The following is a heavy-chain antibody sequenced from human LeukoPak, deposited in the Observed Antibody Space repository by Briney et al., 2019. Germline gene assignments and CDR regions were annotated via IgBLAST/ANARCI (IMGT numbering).Heavy chain of an antibody. D-gene: IGHD5-12*01. V-gene: IGHV3-74*01. J-gene: IGHJ4*02. CDR1: GFTFSRSW. CDR2: IKSDETST. Sequence: GGSLRLSRAASGFTFSRSWMHWVRQAPGEGLVWVSRIKSDETSTTYADSVKGRFTISRDNAKNTVYLQMNSLRVEDTAVYYCARDGEAASGYASGGFDSWGQGTLVTVSS. CDR3: ARDGEAASGYASGGFDS.